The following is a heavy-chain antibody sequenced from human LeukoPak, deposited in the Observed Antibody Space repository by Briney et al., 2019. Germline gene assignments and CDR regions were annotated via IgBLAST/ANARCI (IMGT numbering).Heavy chain of an antibody. V-gene: IGHV1-2*02. Sequence: ASVKVSCKASGYTFTGDYLHWVRQAPGQGLEWMGCVNPNSGDTNYAQKFQGSVTMTRDKSIRTAYMELSRLTSDDTAVYYCARNIWFGESADAFDIWGQGTMVTVSS. CDR1: GYTFTGDY. CDR3: ARNIWFGESADAFDI. D-gene: IGHD3-10*01. CDR2: VNPNSGDT. J-gene: IGHJ3*02.